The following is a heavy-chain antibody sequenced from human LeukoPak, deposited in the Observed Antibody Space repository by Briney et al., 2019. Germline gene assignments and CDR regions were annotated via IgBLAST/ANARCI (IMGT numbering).Heavy chain of an antibody. CDR3: AKDRGYETFYFDY. J-gene: IGHJ4*02. V-gene: IGHV3-30*18. D-gene: IGHD5-12*01. CDR2: ISYDGSNK. Sequence: QSGGSLRLSCAAPGFTFSSYGMPWVRQAPGKGLEWVAVISYDGSNKYYADSVKGRFTISRDNSKNTLYLQMNSLRAEDTAVYYCAKDRGYETFYFDYWGQGTLVTVSS. CDR1: GFTFSSYG.